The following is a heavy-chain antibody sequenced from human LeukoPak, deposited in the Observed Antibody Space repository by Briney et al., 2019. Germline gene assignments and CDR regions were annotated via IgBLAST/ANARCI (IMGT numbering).Heavy chain of an antibody. Sequence: GGSLRLSCAASGFTFSNAWMNWVRQAPGKGLEWVGRIKSKTDGGTTDYAAPVKGRFTISRDDSKNTLYLQMNSLKTEDTAVYYCTTAYYDFWSGYLFIFDYWGQGTLVTVSS. CDR2: IKSKTDGGTT. J-gene: IGHJ4*02. CDR1: GFTFSNAW. V-gene: IGHV3-15*07. CDR3: TTAYYDFWSGYLFIFDY. D-gene: IGHD3-3*01.